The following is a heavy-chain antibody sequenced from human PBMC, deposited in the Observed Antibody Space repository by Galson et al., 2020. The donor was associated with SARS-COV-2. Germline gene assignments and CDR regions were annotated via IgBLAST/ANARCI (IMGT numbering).Heavy chain of an antibody. D-gene: IGHD3-10*01. Sequence: ASETLSLTCTVSGGSISSYYWSWIRQPAGKGLEWIGRIYTSGRTNYTPPLTRRVNMSVDPSKNQFSLKLSSVTAADTAVYYCARDRIDYYGSGSYGYWFDPWGQGTLVTVSS. J-gene: IGHJ5*02. CDR3: ARDRIDYYGSGSYGYWFDP. V-gene: IGHV4-4*07. CDR1: GGSISSYY. CDR2: IYTSGRT.